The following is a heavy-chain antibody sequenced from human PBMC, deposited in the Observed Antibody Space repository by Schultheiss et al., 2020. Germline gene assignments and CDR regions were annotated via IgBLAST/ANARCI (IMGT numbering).Heavy chain of an antibody. J-gene: IGHJ4*02. CDR3: ARVKVTFGGVIVDFDY. CDR1: GYTFTSYV. D-gene: IGHD3-16*02. CDR2: ISAYNGNT. V-gene: IGHV1-18*01. Sequence: ASVKVSCKASGYTFTSYVISWVRQAPGQGLEWMGWISAYNGNTNYAQKLQGRVTMTRDTSISTAYMELSRLRSDDTAVYYCARVKVTFGGVIVDFDYWGQGTLVTVSS.